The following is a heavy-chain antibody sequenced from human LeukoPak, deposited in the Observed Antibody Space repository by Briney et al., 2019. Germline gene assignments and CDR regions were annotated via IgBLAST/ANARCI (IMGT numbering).Heavy chain of an antibody. CDR1: GFSLSSYW. CDR2: IKQDGSEK. CDR3: ARNDDILTGYSPQGY. V-gene: IGHV3-7*03. Sequence: PGGSLRLSCAASGFSLSSYWMTWVRQAPGKGLEWVANIKQDGSEKNYVDSVKGRFTISRDNAKNSLYLQMNSLRAEDTAVYYCARNDDILTGYSPQGYWGQGTLVTVSS. D-gene: IGHD3-9*01. J-gene: IGHJ4*02.